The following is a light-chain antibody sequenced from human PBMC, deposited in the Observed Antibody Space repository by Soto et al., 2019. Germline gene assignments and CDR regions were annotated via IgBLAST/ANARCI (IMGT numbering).Light chain of an antibody. CDR3: SSYTSSSTYV. Sequence: QSVLTQPPSVSGSPGQSVTISCTGTSSDVGSYNRVSWYQQPPGTAPKRMIYEVSNRPSGVPDRFSGSKSGNTASLTISGLQAEDEADYYCSSYTSSSTYVFGTGTKLTVL. V-gene: IGLV2-18*02. J-gene: IGLJ1*01. CDR1: SSDVGSYNR. CDR2: EVS.